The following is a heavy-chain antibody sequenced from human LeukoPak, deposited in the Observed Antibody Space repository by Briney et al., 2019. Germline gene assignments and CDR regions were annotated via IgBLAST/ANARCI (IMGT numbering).Heavy chain of an antibody. V-gene: IGHV1-46*01. CDR1: GYTFTNYY. Sequence: GASVKVSCKASGYTFTNYYMHWVRQAPREGLEWMGIINPTGGSTSYAQKFQGRVTMTRDTSTSTVYMELSSLRSEDTAVYYCARDHYHKVHSVMVTAPDYWGQGTLVIVSS. CDR2: INPTGGST. D-gene: IGHD2-21*02. J-gene: IGHJ4*02. CDR3: ARDHYHKVHSVMVTAPDY.